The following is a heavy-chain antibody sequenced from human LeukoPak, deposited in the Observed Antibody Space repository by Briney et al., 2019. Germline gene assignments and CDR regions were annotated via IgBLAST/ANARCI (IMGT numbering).Heavy chain of an antibody. D-gene: IGHD1/OR15-1a*01. J-gene: IGHJ6*02. V-gene: IGHV4-30-2*01. CDR2: ISNSGST. CDR3: ARNNSHYGLDV. Sequence: SETLSLTCAASVDSVSSADYSWSWIRRPPGKGLEWVGQISNSGSTYYNPSLKSRATISLDRSKKQFSLKLTSMTAADTAVYYCARNNSHYGLDVWGPGTTVTVSS. CDR1: VDSVSSADYS.